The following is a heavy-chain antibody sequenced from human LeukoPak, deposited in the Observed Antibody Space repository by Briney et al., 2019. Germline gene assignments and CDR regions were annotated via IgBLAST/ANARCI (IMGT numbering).Heavy chain of an antibody. J-gene: IGHJ3*02. V-gene: IGHV3-21*01. CDR1: GFTFRSFT. CDR2: IRSSGTDI. Sequence: GGSLRLSCAASGFTFRSFTMNWVRQAPGKGLEWVSSIRSSGTDIYYADSVKGRFTISRDNAKNSLYLQMNSLRAEDTAVYYCTRQQLDAFDIWGPGTMVTVSS. D-gene: IGHD6-13*01. CDR3: TRQQLDAFDI.